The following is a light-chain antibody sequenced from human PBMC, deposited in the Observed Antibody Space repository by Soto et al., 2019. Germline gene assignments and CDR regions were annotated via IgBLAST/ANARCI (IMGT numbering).Light chain of an antibody. CDR1: QRVSIS. Sequence: VLTQSPATLSLSPGERATLFFKSSQRVSISLGWFQQKPGQAPRGLIYDATHRSGGVTARFSGSGSGTDFTLTISSREAEDSAVYYCQQRDIWPRLTFGGGNTLEIK. J-gene: IGKJ4*01. V-gene: IGKV3-11*01. CDR3: QQRDIWPRLT. CDR2: DAT.